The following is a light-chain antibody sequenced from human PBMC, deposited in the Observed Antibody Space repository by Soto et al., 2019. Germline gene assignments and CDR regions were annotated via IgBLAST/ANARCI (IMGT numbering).Light chain of an antibody. CDR3: SSYTPRSTLV. V-gene: IGLV2-14*01. J-gene: IGLJ2*01. Sequence: QSALTQPASVSGSPGQSITISCTGTSSDVGAYDFVSWYQHYPGKAPKLVTFDVTHRPPGISDRFSGSKSANTASLTISGPQAEDEAFYYCSSYTPRSTLVFGGGTKLTVL. CDR1: SSDVGAYDF. CDR2: DVT.